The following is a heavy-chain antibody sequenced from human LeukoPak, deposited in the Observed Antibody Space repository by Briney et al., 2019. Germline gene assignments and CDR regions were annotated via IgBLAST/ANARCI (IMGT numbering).Heavy chain of an antibody. CDR3: ARGYCSGGSCYFFAY. J-gene: IGHJ4*02. V-gene: IGHV1-2*02. Sequence: ALVKVSCKASGYTFTGYYMHWVRQAPGQGLEWMGWINPNSGGTNYAQKFQGRVTMTRDTSISTAYMELSRLRSDDTAVYYCARGYCSGGSCYFFAYWGQGTLVTVSS. CDR1: GYTFTGYY. D-gene: IGHD2-15*01. CDR2: INPNSGGT.